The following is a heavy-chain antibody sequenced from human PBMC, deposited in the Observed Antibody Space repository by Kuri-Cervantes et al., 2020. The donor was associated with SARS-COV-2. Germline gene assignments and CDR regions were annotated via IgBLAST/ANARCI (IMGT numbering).Heavy chain of an antibody. J-gene: IGHJ6*02. D-gene: IGHD5-18*01. V-gene: IGHV3-15*07. CDR3: TTVGTGYSYGFDYYGMDV. CDR1: GFTFSTCA. CDR2: IKSKTDGGTT. Sequence: GGSLRLSCAASGFTFSTCAMHWVRQVPGKGLEWVGRIKSKTDGGTTDYAAPVKGRFTISRDDSKNTLYLQMNSLKTEDTAVYYCTTVGTGYSYGFDYYGMDVWGQGTTVTVSS.